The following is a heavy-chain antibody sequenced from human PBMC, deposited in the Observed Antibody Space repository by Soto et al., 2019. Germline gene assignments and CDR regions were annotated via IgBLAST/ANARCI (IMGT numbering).Heavy chain of an antibody. V-gene: IGHV4-39*01. Sequence: SETLSLTCTVSGGSISSSSYYWGWIRQPPGKGLEWIGSIYYSGSTYYNPSLKSRVTISVDTSKNQFSLKLSSVTAADTAVYYCARLITMVRGVRGYFDYWGQGTLVTVSS. CDR3: ARLITMVRGVRGYFDY. J-gene: IGHJ4*02. CDR1: GGSISSSSYY. D-gene: IGHD3-10*01. CDR2: IYYSGST.